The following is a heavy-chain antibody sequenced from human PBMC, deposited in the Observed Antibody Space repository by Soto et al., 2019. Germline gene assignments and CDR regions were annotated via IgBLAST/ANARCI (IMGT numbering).Heavy chain of an antibody. J-gene: IGHJ4*02. Sequence: QVQLVQSGAEVKKPGSSVKVSCKASGGTFRSYVTSWVRQAPGQGLEWLGGIIPMYGTTYYAQTFQGRVRXXAXXSTGTAFRELSSLRSEDTAVYYWARIGPLAWIDAYWGQGTLVTVSS. V-gene: IGHV1-69*12. CDR3: ARIGPLAWIDAY. CDR2: IIPMYGTT. D-gene: IGHD1-1*01. CDR1: GGTFRSYV.